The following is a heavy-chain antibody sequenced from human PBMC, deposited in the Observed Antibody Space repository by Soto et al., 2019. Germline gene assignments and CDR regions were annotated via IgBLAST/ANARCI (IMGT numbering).Heavy chain of an antibody. D-gene: IGHD5-18*01. V-gene: IGHV3-53*01. CDR1: GFTVTDNH. Sequence: VQLVESGGGLVQPGGSLRLSCAGSGFTVTDNHMTWVRQAPGRGPEWVSTIYYNGNTFHADSVWGRFTISRDTSKHMLLLQMNSLRAEDTAVYYCATGGDTAKDGYWGQGTLVTVSS. J-gene: IGHJ4*02. CDR3: ATGGDTAKDGY. CDR2: IYYNGNT.